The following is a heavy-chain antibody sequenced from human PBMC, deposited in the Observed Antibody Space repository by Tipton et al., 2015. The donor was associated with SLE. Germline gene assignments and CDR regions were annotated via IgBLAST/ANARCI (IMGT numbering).Heavy chain of an antibody. D-gene: IGHD2-2*01. Sequence: QFGPEVKKPGASVKVSCKASGGTFSSYAISWVRQAPGQGLEWMGRIIPIFGTANYAQKFQGRVTITADESTSTAYMELSSLRSEDTAVYYCARGGYCSSTLCAFDIWGQGTMVTVSS. CDR2: IIPIFGTA. V-gene: IGHV1-69*13. CDR1: GGTFSSYA. J-gene: IGHJ3*02. CDR3: ARGGYCSSTLCAFDI.